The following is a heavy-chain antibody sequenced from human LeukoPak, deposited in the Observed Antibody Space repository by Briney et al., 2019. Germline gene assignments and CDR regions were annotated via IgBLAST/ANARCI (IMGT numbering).Heavy chain of an antibody. J-gene: IGHJ4*02. V-gene: IGHV3-30*03. D-gene: IGHD3-22*01. CDR3: ARDSLTYYYDSSGYLQTD. CDR2: ISYDGTNK. CDR1: GFTFSSYG. Sequence: GRSLRLSCAASGFTFSSYGMHWVRQAPGKGLEWVAVISYDGTNKYYADSVKGRFTISRDNSKNTLYLQMNSLRAEDTAVYYCARDSLTYYYDSSGYLQTDWGQGTLVTVSS.